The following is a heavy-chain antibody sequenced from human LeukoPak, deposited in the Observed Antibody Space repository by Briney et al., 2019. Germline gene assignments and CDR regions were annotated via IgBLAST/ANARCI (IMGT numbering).Heavy chain of an antibody. Sequence: ASVKVSCKASGYTFTSYDITWVRQATGQGLEWMGWMNPNSVNTGYAQKFQGRVTMTRNTSISTAYMELSSLRSEDTAVYYCARAPMEVVVPAADDYYYGMDVWGQGTTVTVSS. V-gene: IGHV1-8*01. J-gene: IGHJ6*02. CDR3: ARAPMEVVVPAADDYYYGMDV. CDR2: MNPNSVNT. CDR1: GYTFTSYD. D-gene: IGHD2-2*01.